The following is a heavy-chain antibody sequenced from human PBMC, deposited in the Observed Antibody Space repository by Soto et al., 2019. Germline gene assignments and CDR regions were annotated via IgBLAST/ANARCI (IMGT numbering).Heavy chain of an antibody. CDR1: GGSISSYY. V-gene: IGHV4-59*01. CDR2: IYYSGST. Sequence: PSETLSLTCTVSGGSISSYYWSWIRQPPGKGLEWIGYIYYSGSTNYNPSLKSRVTISVHTSKNQFSLKLSSVTAADTAVYYCARDLMGFYDILTGSYYYGMDVWGQGTTVTVSA. CDR3: ARDLMGFYDILTGSYYYGMDV. D-gene: IGHD3-9*01. J-gene: IGHJ6*01.